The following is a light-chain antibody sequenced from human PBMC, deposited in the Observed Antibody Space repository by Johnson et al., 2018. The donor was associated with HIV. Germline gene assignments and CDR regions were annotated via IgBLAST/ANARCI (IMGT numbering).Light chain of an antibody. CDR2: ENN. CDR1: SSNIGKNY. Sequence: QSVLTQPPSVSAAPGQKVTISCSGSSSNIGKNYVSWYQQLPGTAPKVLIYENNKRPSGIPDRFSGSKSGASATLGITGLQTGDEADYYCGTWDSSLSAWVFGTGTKVTVL. J-gene: IGLJ1*01. CDR3: GTWDSSLSAWV. V-gene: IGLV1-51*02.